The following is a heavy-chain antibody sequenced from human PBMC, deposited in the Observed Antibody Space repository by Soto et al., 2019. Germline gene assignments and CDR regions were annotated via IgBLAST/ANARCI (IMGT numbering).Heavy chain of an antibody. Sequence: QVQLVQSGAEVKKPGSSVKVSCKASGGTFSSYAISWVRQAPGQGLEWMGGIIPIFGTANYAQKSQGRVTITADESTSTAYMELSSLRSEDTAVYYCASSPNYYDSSGYNFQHWGQGTLVTVPS. CDR2: IIPIFGTA. J-gene: IGHJ1*01. V-gene: IGHV1-69*12. CDR3: ASSPNYYDSSGYNFQH. CDR1: GGTFSSYA. D-gene: IGHD3-22*01.